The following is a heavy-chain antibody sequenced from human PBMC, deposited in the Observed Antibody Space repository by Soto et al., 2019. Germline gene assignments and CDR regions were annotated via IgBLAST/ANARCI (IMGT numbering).Heavy chain of an antibody. D-gene: IGHD1-26*01. V-gene: IGHV1-3*01. J-gene: IGHJ4*02. CDR2: INAGNGNT. CDR3: ARDDSGFSGSHYIDYFNY. CDR1: GYTFTSYA. Sequence: ASVKVSCKASGYTFTSYAMHWVRQAPGQRLEWMGWINAGNGNTKYSQKFQGRVSLTRDTSASTAYMELSSLRSEDTAVYYCARDDSGFSGSHYIDYFNYWGQGALVTVSS.